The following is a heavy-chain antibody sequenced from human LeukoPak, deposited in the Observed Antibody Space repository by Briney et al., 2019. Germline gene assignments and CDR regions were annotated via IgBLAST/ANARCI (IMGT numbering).Heavy chain of an antibody. J-gene: IGHJ5*02. V-gene: IGHV4-4*09. Sequence: SETLSLTCNVSGGSISSYYWSWIRQPPGKGLERIGYIYTSGSTNYNPSLKSRVTISIDTSKNQFSLKLSSVTAADTAVYYCARHGQAVYYYATSGYHNWFDPWGQGSLVTVSS. D-gene: IGHD3-22*01. CDR2: IYTSGST. CDR3: ARHGQAVYYYATSGYHNWFDP. CDR1: GGSISSYY.